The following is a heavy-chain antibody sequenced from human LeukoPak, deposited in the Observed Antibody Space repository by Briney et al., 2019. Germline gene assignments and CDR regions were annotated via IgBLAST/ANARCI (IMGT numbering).Heavy chain of an antibody. CDR3: ARDPRIVGAPVSDY. D-gene: IGHD1-26*01. V-gene: IGHV1-18*01. Sequence: GASVKVSCKASGYTFTSYGISWGRQAPGQGLEWMGWISAYNGNTNYAQKLQSRGTMTTDTSTSTAYMELRSLRSDDTAVYYCARDPRIVGAPVSDYWGQGTLVTVSS. CDR2: ISAYNGNT. CDR1: GYTFTSYG. J-gene: IGHJ4*02.